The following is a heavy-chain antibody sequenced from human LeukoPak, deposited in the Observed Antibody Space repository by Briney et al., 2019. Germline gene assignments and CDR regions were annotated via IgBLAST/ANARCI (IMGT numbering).Heavy chain of an antibody. CDR1: GFTFSSYW. CDR3: ARDSRYYYIDY. Sequence: GGSLRLSCAASGFTFSSYWMSWVRQAPGKGLEWVANINKDGGEKYYVDSVKGRFTISRDNAKNSLYLQMNSLKTEDTAVYYCARDSRYYYIDYWGQGTLVTVSS. J-gene: IGHJ4*02. D-gene: IGHD6-13*01. V-gene: IGHV3-7*03. CDR2: INKDGGEK.